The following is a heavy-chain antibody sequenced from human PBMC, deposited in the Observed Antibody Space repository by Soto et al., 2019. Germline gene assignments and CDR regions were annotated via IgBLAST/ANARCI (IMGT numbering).Heavy chain of an antibody. CDR1: GFTFSSYG. V-gene: IGHV3-30*18. CDR3: AKDRGHYYGMGV. CDR2: ISYDGSNK. J-gene: IGHJ6*02. D-gene: IGHD3-10*01. Sequence: QVQLVESGGGVVQPGRSLRLSCAASGFTFSSYGRHWVRPAPGKGLEWGAVISYDGSNKYYADSVKGRFTISRDNSKNALYLQMNSLKAEDTAVYYCAKDRGHYYGMGVWGQGTTVNVSS.